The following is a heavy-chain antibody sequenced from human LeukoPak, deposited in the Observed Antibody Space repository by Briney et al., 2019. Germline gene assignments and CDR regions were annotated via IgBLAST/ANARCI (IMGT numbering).Heavy chain of an antibody. D-gene: IGHD6-13*01. CDR1: GFTFSSYW. Sequence: GGSLRLSCAASGFTFSSYWMHWVRQAPGEGLVWVSRINSDGSSTSYADSVKGRFTISRDNAKNTLSLQMNSLRAGDTAGYYCARGALEYSSSWYNWFDPWGQGTLVTVSS. CDR3: ARGALEYSSSWYNWFDP. CDR2: INSDGSST. V-gene: IGHV3-74*01. J-gene: IGHJ5*02.